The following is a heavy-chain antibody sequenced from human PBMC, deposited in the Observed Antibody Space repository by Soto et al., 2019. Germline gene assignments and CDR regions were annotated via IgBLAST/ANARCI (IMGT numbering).Heavy chain of an antibody. CDR1: GFTFISYA. V-gene: IGHV3-23*01. CDR2: ISGSGGST. Sequence: GGSLRLSCVSSGFTFISYAMSWVRQAPGKGLEWVSAISGSGGSTYYADSVKGRFTISRDNSKNTLYLQMNSLRAEDTAVYYCARKLGYCTNGVCSDYYYYGMDVWGQGTTVTVSS. J-gene: IGHJ6*02. CDR3: ARKLGYCTNGVCSDYYYYGMDV. D-gene: IGHD2-8*01.